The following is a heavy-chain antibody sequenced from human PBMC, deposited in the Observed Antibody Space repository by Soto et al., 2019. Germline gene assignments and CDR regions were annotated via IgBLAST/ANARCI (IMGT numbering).Heavy chain of an antibody. CDR2: IIPIFGTA. CDR1: GGTFSSYA. J-gene: IGHJ6*02. D-gene: IGHD6-13*01. CDR3: ARDRGYSSSWYVSHYYGMDV. V-gene: IGHV1-69*13. Sequence: SVKVSCKASGGTFSSYAISWVRQAPGQGLEWMGGIIPIFGTANYAQKFQGRVTITADESTSTAYMELSSLRSEDTAVYYCARDRGYSSSWYVSHYYGMDVWGQGTTVTVSS.